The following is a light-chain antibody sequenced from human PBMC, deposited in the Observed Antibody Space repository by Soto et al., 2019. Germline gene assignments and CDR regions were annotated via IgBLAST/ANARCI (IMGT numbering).Light chain of an antibody. CDR2: GAS. Sequence: EIVLTQSPGTLSLSPGERATLSCRASQSVSSSYLAWYQQKPGQAPRLLIYGASSRATGIPDRFRGSGSGTDFTVTISRLEPEDFAVYYCQQYGSSRWTIGHGTKVEIK. CDR1: QSVSSSY. V-gene: IGKV3-20*01. J-gene: IGKJ1*01. CDR3: QQYGSSRWT.